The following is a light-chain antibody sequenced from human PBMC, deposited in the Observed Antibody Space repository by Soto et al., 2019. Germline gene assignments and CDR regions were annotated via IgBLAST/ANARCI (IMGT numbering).Light chain of an antibody. CDR3: QQSGSSTWT. CDR2: AAS. J-gene: IGKJ1*01. CDR1: QSVSSRY. Sequence: IVLTQSPGTPSLSPGERATLSCRASQSVSSRYLVWHQQKPGHAPRLIIYAASRRATGIPDRFSGIASGTDGTITVSRLEKEDGAVYDGQQSGSSTWTFGQGTKVDIK. V-gene: IGKV3-20*01.